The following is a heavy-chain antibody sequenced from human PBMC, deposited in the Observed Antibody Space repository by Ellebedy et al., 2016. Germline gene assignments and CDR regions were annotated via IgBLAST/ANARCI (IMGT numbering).Heavy chain of an antibody. CDR3: ARVGSKWLALDY. J-gene: IGHJ4*02. D-gene: IGHD6-19*01. CDR1: GGSISSGGYY. Sequence: SETLSLTCTVSGGSISSGGYYWSWIRQHPGKGLEWIGYIYYSGSTYYNPSLKSRVTISVDTSKNQFSLKLSSVTAADTAVYYCARVGSKWLALDYWGQGTLVTVSS. V-gene: IGHV4-31*03. CDR2: IYYSGST.